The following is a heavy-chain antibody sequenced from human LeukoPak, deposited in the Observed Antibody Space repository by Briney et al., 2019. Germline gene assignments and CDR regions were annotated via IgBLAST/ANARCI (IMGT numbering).Heavy chain of an antibody. D-gene: IGHD3-3*01. V-gene: IGHV1-46*03. CDR2: INPSGGST. CDR3: ARDYEAADWFDP. CDR1: GYTFTSYY. J-gene: IGHJ5*02. Sequence: ASVKVSCKASGYTFTSYYMHWVRQAPGQGLEWMGIINPSGGSTRYAQKFQGRVTITRDTSTSTVYMELSSLRSADTAVYYCARDYEAADWFDPWGQGTLVTVSS.